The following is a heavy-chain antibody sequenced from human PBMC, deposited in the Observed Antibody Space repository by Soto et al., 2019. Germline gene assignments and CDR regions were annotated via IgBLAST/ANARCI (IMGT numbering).Heavy chain of an antibody. V-gene: IGHV1-2*02. Sequence: ASVKVPCKASGYTFTGYYMHWLRQAPGQGLEWMGWINPNIGGTNYAQKFHGRVTMTRDTSITTAYMELTRLTSDDTAVYYCARDSYFDILTGYSRNAFDIWGQGTMVTVSS. J-gene: IGHJ3*02. CDR2: INPNIGGT. CDR1: GYTFTGYY. CDR3: ARDSYFDILTGYSRNAFDI. D-gene: IGHD3-9*01.